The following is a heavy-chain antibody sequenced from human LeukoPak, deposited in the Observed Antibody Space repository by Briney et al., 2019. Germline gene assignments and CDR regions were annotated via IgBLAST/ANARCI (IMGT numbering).Heavy chain of an antibody. V-gene: IGHV3-7*05. CDR3: ARERLRSSSAFEY. D-gene: IGHD3-10*01. Sequence: AGGSLRLSCAASGFTFSDYWVIWVRQAPGKGLEWVANIKEDGSEKYYVDSVKGRFTISRDNAKNSLYLQMNSLRAEDTAVYYCARERLRSSSAFEYWGQGTLVTVSS. J-gene: IGHJ4*02. CDR2: IKEDGSEK. CDR1: GFTFSDYW.